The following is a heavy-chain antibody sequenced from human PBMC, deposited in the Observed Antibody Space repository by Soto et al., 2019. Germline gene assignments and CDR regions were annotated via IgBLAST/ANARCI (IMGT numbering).Heavy chain of an antibody. CDR1: GLTFSNTW. CDR3: TRLYGV. V-gene: IGHV3-15*07. D-gene: IGHD3-10*01. CDR2: IKSNPDGGTT. J-gene: IGHJ6*02. Sequence: EVQLVESGGGFVKPGGSLRLSCAASGLTFSNTWLNWVRQGPVRGLEWVGRIKSNPDGGTTDYAAPVKGRFTISRDDSKNTMSLEMDSLKTEDTAVYYCTRLYGVWGQGTTVTVSS.